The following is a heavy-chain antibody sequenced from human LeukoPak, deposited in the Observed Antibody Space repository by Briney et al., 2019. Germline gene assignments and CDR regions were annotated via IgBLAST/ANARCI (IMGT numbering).Heavy chain of an antibody. CDR2: ISAYNGNT. CDR1: GYTFTSYG. CDR3: ARASHYYDSSGYYGY. V-gene: IGHV1-18*01. Sequence: GASVKVSCKASGYTFTSYGISWVRQAPGQGLEWMGWISAYNGNTNYAQKLQGRVTMTTDTSTSTAYVELRSLRSDDTAVYYCARASHYYDSSGYYGYWGQGTLVTVSS. J-gene: IGHJ4*02. D-gene: IGHD3-22*01.